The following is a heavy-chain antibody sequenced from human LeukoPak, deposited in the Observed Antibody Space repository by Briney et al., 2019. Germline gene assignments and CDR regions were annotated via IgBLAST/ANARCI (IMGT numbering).Heavy chain of an antibody. CDR2: INPNSGGT. J-gene: IGHJ4*02. V-gene: IGHV1-2*06. CDR3: ARAFGGVIVNDY. D-gene: IGHD3-16*02. Sequence: ASVKVPCKASGYTFTGYYMHWVRQAPGQGLEWMGRINPNSGGTNYAQKFQGRVTMTRDTSISTAYMELSRLRSDDTAVYYCARAFGGVIVNDYWGQGTLVTVSS. CDR1: GYTFTGYY.